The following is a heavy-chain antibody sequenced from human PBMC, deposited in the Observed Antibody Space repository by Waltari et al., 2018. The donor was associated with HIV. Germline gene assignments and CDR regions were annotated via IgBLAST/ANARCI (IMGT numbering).Heavy chain of an antibody. V-gene: IGHV3-33*01. J-gene: IGHJ6*02. CDR3: ARGSRLVAAYYYYGLDV. D-gene: IGHD3-10*01. Sequence: VQLVESGGAVVQPGKSLRLSCAASGFIFRAYGMHWARQAPGKGLEWVALIRYDGSNKYYSDSVKGRFTISRDNAENTLFLQMSDLRADDTATYFCARGSRLVAAYYYYGLDVWGPGTTVTVSS. CDR1: GFIFRAYG. CDR2: IRYDGSNK.